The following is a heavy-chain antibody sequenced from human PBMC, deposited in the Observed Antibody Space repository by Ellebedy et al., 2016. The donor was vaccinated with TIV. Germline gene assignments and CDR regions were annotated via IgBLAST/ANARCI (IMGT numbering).Heavy chain of an antibody. CDR1: AGSISNYY. V-gene: IGHV4-59*08. CDR3: ARGPRRGVPNWFDP. D-gene: IGHD3-10*01. Sequence: MPSETLSLTCTVSAGSISNYYWSWIRQPPGKGLEWIGYIYYSGSTNYNPSLKSRVTRSVDSSRNQFSLKLSSVTAADTAVYYCARGPRRGVPNWFDPWGQGTLVTVSS. J-gene: IGHJ5*02. CDR2: IYYSGST.